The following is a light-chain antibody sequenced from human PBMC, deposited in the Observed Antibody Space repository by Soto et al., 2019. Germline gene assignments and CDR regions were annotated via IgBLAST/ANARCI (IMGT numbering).Light chain of an antibody. Sequence: EIVLTQSPGTLSLSPGERATLSCRASQSVSSNYLAWYQQKPGQAPRLLIYGASSRATGIPDRFSGSGSGTDFTLTINRLEPEDIAVFYCQQYGTSPVTFGQGTKV. J-gene: IGKJ1*01. CDR1: QSVSSNY. V-gene: IGKV3-20*01. CDR2: GAS. CDR3: QQYGTSPVT.